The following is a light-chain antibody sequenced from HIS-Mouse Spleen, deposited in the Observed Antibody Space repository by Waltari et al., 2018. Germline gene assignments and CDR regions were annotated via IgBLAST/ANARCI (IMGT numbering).Light chain of an antibody. CDR3: QSYDSSLSGSKWV. V-gene: IGLV1-40*01. CDR2: GNS. J-gene: IGLJ3*02. CDR1: SSHIGPVYG. Sequence: QSVLTQPPSVSGAPGQRVTISSTGSSSHIGPVYGVHWDQQLPGTAPKLLIYGNSNRPSGVPDRFSGSKSGTSASLAITGLQAEDEADYYCQSYDSSLSGSKWVFGGGTKLTVL.